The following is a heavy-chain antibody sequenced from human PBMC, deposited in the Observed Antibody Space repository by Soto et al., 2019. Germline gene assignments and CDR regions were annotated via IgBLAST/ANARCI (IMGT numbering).Heavy chain of an antibody. CDR2: IYPGDSDT. CDR3: ARQEGGDSSSWFSVAFYYGMDV. J-gene: IGHJ6*02. V-gene: IGHV5-51*01. D-gene: IGHD6-13*01. CDR1: GGTFSSYA. Sequence: KVSCKASGGTFSSYAISWVRQAPGKGLEWMGIIYPGDSDTRYSPSFQGQVTISADKSISTAYLQWSSLKASDTAMYYCARQEGGDSSSWFSVAFYYGMDVWGQGTTVTVSS.